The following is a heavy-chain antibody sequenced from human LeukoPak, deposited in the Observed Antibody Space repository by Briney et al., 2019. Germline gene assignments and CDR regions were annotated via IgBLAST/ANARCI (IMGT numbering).Heavy chain of an antibody. CDR2: INQYGSDK. D-gene: IGHD5-12*01. J-gene: IGHJ4*02. CDR1: GFTFSSYW. V-gene: IGHV3-7*03. CDR3: ARERGGYGGYMGPFDY. Sequence: GGSLRLSCAASGFTFSSYWMSWVRQAPGKGLEWVANINQYGSDKYFVDSVKGRFTISRDNAENSLYLQMNSLRAEDTAVYYCARERGGYGGYMGPFDYWGQGTLVTVSS.